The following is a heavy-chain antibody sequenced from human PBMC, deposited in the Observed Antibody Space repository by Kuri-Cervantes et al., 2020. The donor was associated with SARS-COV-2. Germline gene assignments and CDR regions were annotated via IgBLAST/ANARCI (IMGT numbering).Heavy chain of an antibody. Sequence: ASVKVSCKASGYTFTSYYMHWVRQAPGQGLEWMGIINPSGGSTSYAQKFQGRVTITADESTSTAYMELSSLRSEDTAVYYCARETERKGYSYGLYYFNDAFDIWGQGTMVTVSS. CDR2: INPSGGST. CDR3: ARETERKGYSYGLYYFNDAFDI. V-gene: IGHV1-46*01. CDR1: GYTFTSYY. D-gene: IGHD5-18*01. J-gene: IGHJ3*02.